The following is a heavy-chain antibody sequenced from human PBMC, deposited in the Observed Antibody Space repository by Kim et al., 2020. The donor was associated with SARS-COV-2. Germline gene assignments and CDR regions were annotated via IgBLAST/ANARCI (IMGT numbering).Heavy chain of an antibody. CDR1: GYTFTSYY. CDR3: RGSPADPRYGMDV. J-gene: IGHJ6*02. D-gene: IGHD5-12*01. V-gene: IGHV1-46*01. Sequence: ASVKVSCKASGYTFTSYYMHWVRQAPGQGLEWMGIINPSGGSTSYAQKFQGRVTMTRDTSTSTVYMELSSLRSEDTAVYYCRGSPADPRYGMDVWGQGTTVTVSS. CDR2: INPSGGST.